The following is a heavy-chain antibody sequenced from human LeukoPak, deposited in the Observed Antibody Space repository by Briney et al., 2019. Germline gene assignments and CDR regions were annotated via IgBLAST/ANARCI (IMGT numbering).Heavy chain of an antibody. J-gene: IGHJ6*02. CDR3: ARDRANGDPLYYYYGMDV. CDR1: GGSISSGGYY. CDR2: IYYSGST. Sequence: SETLSLTCTVSGGSISSGGYYWSWIRQHPGKGLEWIGYIYYSGSTYYNPSLKSRVTISVDTSKNQFSLKLSSVTAADTAVYYCARDRANGDPLYYYYGMDVWGQGTTVTVSS. D-gene: IGHD4-17*01. V-gene: IGHV4-31*03.